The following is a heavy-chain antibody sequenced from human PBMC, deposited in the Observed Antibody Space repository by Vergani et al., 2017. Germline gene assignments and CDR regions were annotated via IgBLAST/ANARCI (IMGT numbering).Heavy chain of an antibody. V-gene: IGHV3-30-3*01. CDR1: GFTFSSYA. D-gene: IGHD5-18*01. Sequence: QVQLGESGGGVVQPGRSLRLSCAASGFTFSSYAMHWVRQAPGKGLEWVAVISYDGSNKYYADSVKGRFTISRDNSKNTLYLQMNSLRAEDTAVYYCARVAYSYGSRYFDYWGQGTLVTVSS. CDR3: ARVAYSYGSRYFDY. J-gene: IGHJ4*02. CDR2: ISYDGSNK.